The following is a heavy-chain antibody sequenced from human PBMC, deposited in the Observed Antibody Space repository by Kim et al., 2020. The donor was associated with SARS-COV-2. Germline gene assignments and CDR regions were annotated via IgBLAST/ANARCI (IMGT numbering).Heavy chain of an antibody. CDR2: IYYSGST. V-gene: IGHV4-59*01. Sequence: SETLSLTCTVSGGSISSYYWSWIRQPPGKGLEWIGYIYYSGSTNYNPSLKSRVTISVDTSKNQFSLKLSSVTAADTAVYYCASFPGATIGNYYYYGMDVWGQGTTVTVSS. D-gene: IGHD1-26*01. CDR1: GGSISSYY. J-gene: IGHJ6*02. CDR3: ASFPGATIGNYYYYGMDV.